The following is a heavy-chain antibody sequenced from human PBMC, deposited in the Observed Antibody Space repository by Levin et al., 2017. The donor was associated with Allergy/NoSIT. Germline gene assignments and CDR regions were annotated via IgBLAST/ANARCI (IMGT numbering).Heavy chain of an antibody. V-gene: IGHV3-53*01. D-gene: IGHD2-21*02. CDR3: ARDCGGDCYDYYGMDV. CDR1: GFTVSSNY. CDR2: IYSGGST. Sequence: PGGSLRLSCAASGFTVSSNYMSWVRQAPGKGLEWVSVIYSGGSTYYADSVKGRFTISRDNSKNTLYLQMNSLRAEDTAVYYCARDCGGDCYDYYGMDVWGQGTTVTVSS. J-gene: IGHJ6*02.